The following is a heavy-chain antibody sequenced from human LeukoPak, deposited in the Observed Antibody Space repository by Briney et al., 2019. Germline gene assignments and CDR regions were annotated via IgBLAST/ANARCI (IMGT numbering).Heavy chain of an antibody. CDR3: ARLPDVSGWSFYY. CDR1: VDSISRDF. V-gene: IGHV4-59*01. D-gene: IGHD6-19*01. CDR2: IRYSGRT. J-gene: IGHJ4*02. Sequence: SETLSLTCTAPVDSISRDFWTWIREPPGKGLEWIGYIRYSGRTEYNPSLKSRVPISIQPSKYQVSLKLASVTAADTAIYYCARLPDVSGWSFYYWGQGILVTVSS.